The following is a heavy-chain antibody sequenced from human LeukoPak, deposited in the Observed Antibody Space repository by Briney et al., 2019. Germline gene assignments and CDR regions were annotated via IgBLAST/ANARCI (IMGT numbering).Heavy chain of an antibody. V-gene: IGHV4-30-4*01. CDR2: IYYSGST. D-gene: IGHD5-12*01. CDR3: ARAPIVATFFDY. J-gene: IGHJ4*02. CDR1: GGSISSGDYY. Sequence: SETLSLTCTVSGGSISSGDYYWSWIRQPPGKGLEWIGYIYYSGSTYYNPSLKSRVTISVDTSKNQFSLKLSSVTAADTAVYYCARAPIVATFFDYGGQGTLVTVSP.